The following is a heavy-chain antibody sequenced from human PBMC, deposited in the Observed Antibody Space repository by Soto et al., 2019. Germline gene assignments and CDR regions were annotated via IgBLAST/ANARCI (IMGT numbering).Heavy chain of an antibody. CDR3: ARSRNYYNDY. D-gene: IGHD1-7*01. CDR2: ISNNRGNT. J-gene: IGHJ4*02. CDR1: GYTFTTHG. Sequence: QVQLVQSGTEVKKPGASVKVSCKASGYTFTTHGITWVRQAPGQGLEWVGWISNNRGNTDYAQEFQDRITLTTDTSTSTVYMELRSLRSDDTAIYYCARSRNYYNDYWVQGSLVTVSS. V-gene: IGHV1-18*01.